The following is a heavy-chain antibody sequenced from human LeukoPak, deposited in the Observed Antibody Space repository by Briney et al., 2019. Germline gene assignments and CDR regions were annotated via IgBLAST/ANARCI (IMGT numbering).Heavy chain of an antibody. J-gene: IGHJ6*03. V-gene: IGHV3-74*01. CDR3: ASSYGSGSYPQTYYYYYMDV. CDR2: INSDGGST. D-gene: IGHD3-10*01. Sequence: GGSLRLSCAASGFTFSSYWMHWVRQAPGKGLVWVSRINSDGGSTSYTDSVKGRFTTSRDNSKNTLYLQMNSLRAEDTAVYYCASSYGSGSYPQTYYYYYMDVWGKGTTVTVSS. CDR1: GFTFSSYW.